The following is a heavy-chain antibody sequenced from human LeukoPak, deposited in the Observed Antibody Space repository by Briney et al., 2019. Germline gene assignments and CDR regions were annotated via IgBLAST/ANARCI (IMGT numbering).Heavy chain of an antibody. CDR1: GGPFSGYY. V-gene: IGHV4-34*01. J-gene: IGHJ4*02. Sequence: PSETLSLTCAVYGGPFSGYYWSWIRQPPGKGLEWIGEINHSGSTNYNPSLKSRVTISVDTSKNQFSLKLSSVTAADTAVYYCARGPYGADDYWGQGTLVTVSS. CDR2: INHSGST. CDR3: ARGPYGADDY. D-gene: IGHD4/OR15-4a*01.